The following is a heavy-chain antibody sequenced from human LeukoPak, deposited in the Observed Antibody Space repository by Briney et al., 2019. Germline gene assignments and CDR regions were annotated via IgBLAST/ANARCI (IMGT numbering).Heavy chain of an antibody. CDR2: ISSSGTTK. CDR3: ARDPYYDFWSGPDLDY. V-gene: IGHV3-11*04. Sequence: GGSLRLSCAVSGFTFSDYYMSWIRQAPGMGLEWVSYISSSGTTKYYADSVKDRFTIFRDNAKNSLYLQMNSLRAEDTAVYYCARDPYYDFWSGPDLDYWGQGTLVTVSS. J-gene: IGHJ4*02. CDR1: GFTFSDYY. D-gene: IGHD3-3*01.